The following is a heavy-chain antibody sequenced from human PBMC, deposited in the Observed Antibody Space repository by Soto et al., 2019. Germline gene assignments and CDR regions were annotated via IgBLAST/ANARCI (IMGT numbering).Heavy chain of an antibody. V-gene: IGHV1-46*01. CDR2: INPSGGST. J-gene: IGHJ4*02. D-gene: IGHD5-12*01. CDR1: GYTFTSYY. Sequence: QVQLVQSGAEVKKPGASVKVTCKASGYTFTSYYMHWVRQAPGQGLEWMGIINPSGGSTSYAQKFQGSVTMTRDTSTSTVYMELSSLRSEDTAVYYCASLYANSGYDFPTDYWGQGTLVTVSS. CDR3: ASLYANSGYDFPTDY.